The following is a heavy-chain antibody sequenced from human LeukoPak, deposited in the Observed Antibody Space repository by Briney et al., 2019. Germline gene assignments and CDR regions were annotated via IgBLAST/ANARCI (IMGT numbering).Heavy chain of an antibody. D-gene: IGHD4-17*01. CDR3: ASLIYGDYGSNYFDY. V-gene: IGHV3-23*01. CDR1: GFTFSSYA. CDR2: ISGSGGST. Sequence: PGGSLRLSCAASGFTFSSYAMSWVRQAPGKGLEWVSAISGSGGSTYYADSVKGRFTISRDNAKNTLYLQMNSLRAEDTAVYYCASLIYGDYGSNYFDYWGQGTLVTVSS. J-gene: IGHJ4*02.